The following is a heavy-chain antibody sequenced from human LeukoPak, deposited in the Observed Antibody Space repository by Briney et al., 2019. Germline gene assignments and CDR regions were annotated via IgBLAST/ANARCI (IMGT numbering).Heavy chain of an antibody. CDR2: IYYSGST. V-gene: IGHV4-59*01. CDR1: GGSISSYY. J-gene: IGHJ4*02. Sequence: SETLSLTCTVSGGSISSYYWSWIRQPPGKGLEWTGYIYYSGSTNYNPSLKSRVTISVDTSKNQFSLKLSSVTAADTAVYYCARDSRDGYNQFDYWGQGTLVTVSS. CDR3: ARDSRDGYNQFDY. D-gene: IGHD5-24*01.